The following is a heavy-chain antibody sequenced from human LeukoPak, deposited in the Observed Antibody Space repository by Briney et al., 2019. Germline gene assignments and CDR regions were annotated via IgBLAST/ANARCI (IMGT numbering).Heavy chain of an antibody. D-gene: IGHD7-27*01. CDR1: GYSFASYL. V-gene: IGHV5-51*01. J-gene: IGHJ4*02. CDR2: IHPNDAST. Sequence: GESLKISCKASGYSFASYLIGWVRQMSVKGLEWMAIIHPNDASTIYSPSFQGQVTISADKSISTAYLQWSTLKASDTAIYYCARHNNWGFDYWDRGTLLTVSS. CDR3: ARHNNWGFDY.